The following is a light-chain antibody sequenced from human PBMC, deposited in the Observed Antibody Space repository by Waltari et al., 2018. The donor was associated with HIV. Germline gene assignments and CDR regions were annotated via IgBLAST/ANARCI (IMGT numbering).Light chain of an antibody. CDR1: SSDVGGYKY. Sequence: QSALTQPRSVSGSPGPSVTISCTGTSSDVGGYKYVSWYQQHPANAPKLMIYDVTKRPSGVPDRFSGSKSVNTASLTISGLEAEDEADYYCCSYAGSYTLVFGGGTKLTVL. V-gene: IGLV2-11*01. CDR3: CSYAGSYTLV. CDR2: DVT. J-gene: IGLJ3*02.